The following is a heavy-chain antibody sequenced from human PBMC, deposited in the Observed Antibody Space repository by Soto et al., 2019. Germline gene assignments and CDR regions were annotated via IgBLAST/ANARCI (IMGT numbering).Heavy chain of an antibody. J-gene: IGHJ4*02. CDR3: VCGGNFFVY. Sequence: EVQLVESGGGLVQPGGSLRLSCTASGFTFSTYGMNWVRRPPGKGLEWVANLDQDGSERYYVDSVRGRFTISRDKAKNTLYLQKNGLRAEETAVYYCVCGGNFFVYWGQGTLVTVSP. CDR2: LDQDGSER. CDR1: GFTFSTYG. D-gene: IGHD3-10*02. V-gene: IGHV3-7*01.